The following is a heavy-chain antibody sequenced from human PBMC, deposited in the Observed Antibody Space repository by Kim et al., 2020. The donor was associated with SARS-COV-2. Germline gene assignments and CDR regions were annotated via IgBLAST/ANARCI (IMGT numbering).Heavy chain of an antibody. Sequence: SETLSLTCAVYGGSFSGYYWSWIRQPPGKGLEWIGEINHSGSTNYNPSLKSRVTISVDTYKNQFSLKLSSVTAADTAVYYCARGIRASDCGGDCYTRYYYYYYGMDVWGQGTTVTVSS. CDR2: INHSGST. J-gene: IGHJ6*02. V-gene: IGHV4-34*01. D-gene: IGHD2-21*02. CDR1: GGSFSGYY. CDR3: ARGIRASDCGGDCYTRYYYYYYGMDV.